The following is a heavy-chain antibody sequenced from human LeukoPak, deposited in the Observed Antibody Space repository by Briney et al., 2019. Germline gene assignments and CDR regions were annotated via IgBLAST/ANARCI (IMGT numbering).Heavy chain of an antibody. CDR1: GFTFGDYA. CDR3: TRAHGGWFDY. Sequence: GGSLRLSCTASGFTFGDYAMSWVRQAPGKGLEWVGFIRSKAYGGTTEYAASVKGRFTISRDDSKSIAYLQMNSLKTEDTAVYYCTRAHGGWFDYWGQGSLVAVSS. V-gene: IGHV3-49*04. CDR2: IRSKAYGGTT. J-gene: IGHJ4*02. D-gene: IGHD6-19*01.